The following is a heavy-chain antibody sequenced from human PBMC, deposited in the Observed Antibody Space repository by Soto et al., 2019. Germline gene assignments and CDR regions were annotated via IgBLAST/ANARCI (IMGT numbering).Heavy chain of an antibody. CDR3: AREAGIAVAGQRYYYYYGMDV. J-gene: IGHJ6*02. CDR2: IYHSGST. V-gene: IGHV4-38-2*02. Sequence: PSETLSLTCAVSGYSISSGYYWGCIRQPPGKGVEWIGSIYHSGSTYYNPSLKSRVTISVDTSKNQFSLKLSSVTAADTAVYYCAREAGIAVAGQRYYYYYGMDVWGQGTTVTVPS. D-gene: IGHD6-19*01. CDR1: GYSISSGYY.